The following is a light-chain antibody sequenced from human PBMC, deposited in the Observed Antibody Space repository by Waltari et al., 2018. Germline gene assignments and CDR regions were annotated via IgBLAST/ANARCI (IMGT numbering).Light chain of an antibody. CDR2: DAS. Sequence: QSARPQPASVSRSPGQSITIPCTGTSSDVGGYNSVSRYQQHPGKAPKLMIYDASNRPSGVSNRFSGSKSGNTASLTISGLQAEDEADYYCSSYISSSTLELFGGGTSLTVL. V-gene: IGLV2-14*03. CDR1: SSDVGGYNS. J-gene: IGLJ2*01. CDR3: SSYISSSTLEL.